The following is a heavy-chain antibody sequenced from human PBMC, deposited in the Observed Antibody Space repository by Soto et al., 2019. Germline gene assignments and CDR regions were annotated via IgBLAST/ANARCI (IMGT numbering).Heavy chain of an antibody. J-gene: IGHJ1*01. CDR2: ISWNSGSI. Sequence: GGSLRLSCAASGFTFDDYAMHWVRQAPGKGLEWVSGISWNSGSIGYADSVKGRFTISRDNAKNSLYLQMNSLRAEDTALYYCAKDIDPEDYGRTGYFQHWGQGTLVTVSS. CDR3: AKDIDPEDYGRTGYFQH. D-gene: IGHD4-17*01. CDR1: GFTFDDYA. V-gene: IGHV3-9*01.